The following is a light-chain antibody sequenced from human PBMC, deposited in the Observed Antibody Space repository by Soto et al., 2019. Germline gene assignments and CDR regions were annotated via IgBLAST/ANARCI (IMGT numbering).Light chain of an antibody. V-gene: IGKV3-15*01. J-gene: IGKJ4*01. CDR2: TAS. Sequence: EIVMTQSPATLSVSPGERVTLSCRASQSIRSDLAWYQQKAGQAPRLLINTASTRATGIPARFSGSGFGTEFTLTISILQSEDVSVYYCQQYSDWPPLTFGGGTKVEI. CDR1: QSIRSD. CDR3: QQYSDWPPLT.